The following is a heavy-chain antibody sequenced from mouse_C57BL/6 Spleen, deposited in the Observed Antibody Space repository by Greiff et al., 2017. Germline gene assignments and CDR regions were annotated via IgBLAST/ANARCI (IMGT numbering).Heavy chain of an antibody. V-gene: IGHV1-59*01. Sequence: QVQLQQPGAELVRPGPSVKLSCKASGYTFTSYWMHWVKQRPGQGLEWIGVIDPSDSYTNYNQKFKGKATLTVDTSSSTAYMQLSSLTSEDSAVYYCVYGYDRGYYFDYWGQGTTLTVSS. J-gene: IGHJ2*01. D-gene: IGHD2-2*01. CDR2: IDPSDSYT. CDR3: VYGYDRGYYFDY. CDR1: GYTFTSYW.